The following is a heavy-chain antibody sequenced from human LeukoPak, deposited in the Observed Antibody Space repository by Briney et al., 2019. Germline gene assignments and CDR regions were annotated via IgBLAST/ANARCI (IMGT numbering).Heavy chain of an antibody. J-gene: IGHJ4*02. CDR1: GFTFSSYG. CDR2: ISYDGSNK. V-gene: IGHV3-30*18. CDR3: AKSPSISRYSSGWYYFDY. D-gene: IGHD6-19*01. Sequence: GGSLRLSCAASGFTFSSYGMHWVRQAPGKGLEWVAVISYDGSNKYYADSVKGRFTISRDNSKNTLYLHMNSLRAEDTAVYYCAKSPSISRYSSGWYYFDYWGQGTLVTVSS.